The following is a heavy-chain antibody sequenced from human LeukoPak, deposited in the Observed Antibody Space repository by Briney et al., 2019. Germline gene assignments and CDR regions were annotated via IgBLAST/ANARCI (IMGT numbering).Heavy chain of an antibody. V-gene: IGHV4-39*01. CDR1: GDSISTSGSY. CDR3: ARHSDF. Sequence: SETLSLTCTVSGDSISTSGSYWGWIRQPPVEGLEWIGTISYSGSTYYNPSLKSRVTISVDTSKNQFSLKLNSMTAADTAVYYCARHSDFWGQGTLVTVSS. CDR2: ISYSGST. J-gene: IGHJ4*02.